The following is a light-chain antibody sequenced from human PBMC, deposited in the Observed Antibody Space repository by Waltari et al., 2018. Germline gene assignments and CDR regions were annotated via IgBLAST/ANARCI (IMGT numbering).Light chain of an antibody. CDR1: QNIGSW. J-gene: IGKJ4*01. CDR3: QQYNTYPT. Sequence: DIQMTQSPSTLSASVGARVTITCRASQNIGSWLAWYQQKPGKAPKVLIYKASSLEIGVPSRFSGSGSGTEFSLSISSLQPDDFATYYCQQYNTYPTFGGGTKVETK. V-gene: IGKV1-5*03. CDR2: KAS.